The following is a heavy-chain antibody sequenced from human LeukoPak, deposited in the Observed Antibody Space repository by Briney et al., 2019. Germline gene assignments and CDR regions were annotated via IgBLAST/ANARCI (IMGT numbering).Heavy chain of an antibody. CDR1: GFTFRTSW. V-gene: IGHV3-7*01. CDR2: IKEDGSET. J-gene: IGHJ4*02. D-gene: IGHD3-9*01. CDR3: ARGLQFDWVHYKPGEYGFDW. Sequence: GGSLRLSCAASGFTFRTSWMSWVRQAPGKGLEWVANIKEDGSETYYMDSVKGRFTVSRDNAKNSLYLQMKSLRVEDTALYYCARGLQFDWVHYKPGEYGFDWWGLGALVTVSS.